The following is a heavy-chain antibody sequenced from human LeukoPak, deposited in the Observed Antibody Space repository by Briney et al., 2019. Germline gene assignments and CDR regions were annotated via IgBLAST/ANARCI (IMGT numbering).Heavy chain of an antibody. CDR1: GGSFRGYH. CDR2: IKDSART. CDR3: ARGGGSGGSGSYLGY. D-gene: IGHD3-10*01. J-gene: IGHJ4*02. V-gene: IGHV4-34*01. Sequence: PSETLSLTCAVYGGSFRGYHWSWIRQPPGKVLEWIGEIKDSARTNYNPSLRSRVTISVDTSKNQFSLKLTSVTAADTAVYYCARGGGSGGSGSYLGYWGQGSLVTVSS.